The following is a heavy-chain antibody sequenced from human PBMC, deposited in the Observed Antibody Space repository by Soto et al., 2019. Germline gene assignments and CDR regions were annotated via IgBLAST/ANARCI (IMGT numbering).Heavy chain of an antibody. V-gene: IGHV4-39*01. CDR1: GGSISSETYN. CDR2: IDDGGRT. J-gene: IGHJ5*02. CDR3: AKHKDQADWPAP. Sequence: SETLSLTCSVSGGSISSETYNWGWIRQPPGKGLEWIAIIDDGGRTFYNPSLRSRVTMSVDTSKNQFSLRLSSVTAADTAVYNWAKHKDQADWPAPWGQGTLVIVTS.